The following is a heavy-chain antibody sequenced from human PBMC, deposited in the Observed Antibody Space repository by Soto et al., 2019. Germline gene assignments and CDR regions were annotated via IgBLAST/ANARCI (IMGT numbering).Heavy chain of an antibody. V-gene: IGHV3-23*01. CDR2: ISGSGGST. Sequence: GGSLRLSCAASGFTFSSYAMSWVRQAPGKGLEWVSAISGSGGSTYYAESVKGRFTVSRDDSQNTLSLEMNNLRAEDTAVYYCARDLSPTGYDQAPSFDFWGQGTLVTVSS. CDR1: GFTFSSYA. D-gene: IGHD5-12*01. CDR3: ARDLSPTGYDQAPSFDF. J-gene: IGHJ4*02.